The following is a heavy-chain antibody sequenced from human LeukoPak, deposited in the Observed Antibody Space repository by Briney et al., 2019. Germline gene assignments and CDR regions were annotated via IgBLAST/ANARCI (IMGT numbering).Heavy chain of an antibody. V-gene: IGHV1-69*04. CDR3: ARDFSWTGDYYYYGMDV. D-gene: IGHD3/OR15-3a*01. CDR1: GGTFSSYA. CDR2: IIPVLGIA. J-gene: IGHJ6*02. Sequence: ASVMVSCKASGGTFSSYAISWVRQAPGRGLEWMGRIIPVLGIANYAQQFQGRVTITADKSTSTAYMELSSLRSEDTAVYYCARDFSWTGDYYYYGMDVWGQGTTVTVSS.